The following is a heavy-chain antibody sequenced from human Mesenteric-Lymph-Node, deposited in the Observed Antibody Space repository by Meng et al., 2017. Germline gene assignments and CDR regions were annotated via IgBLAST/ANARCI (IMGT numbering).Heavy chain of an antibody. Sequence: AQLLKSASELKEPGASVKVSGKASGYTFTSYAINWLRQAPGQGPEWMGWINTNNGNPTYAQGFTGRFVFSLDTSVSTAYVQISSLKVEDTAMYYCARDNYDTASRFDYWGQGTLVTVSS. CDR1: GYTFTSYA. J-gene: IGHJ4*02. CDR3: ARDNYDTASRFDY. V-gene: IGHV7-4-1*02. CDR2: INTNNGNP. D-gene: IGHD3-22*01.